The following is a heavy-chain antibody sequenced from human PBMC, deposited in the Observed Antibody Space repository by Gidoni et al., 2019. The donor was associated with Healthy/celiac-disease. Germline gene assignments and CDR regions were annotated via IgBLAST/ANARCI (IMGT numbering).Heavy chain of an antibody. J-gene: IGHJ3*02. CDR1: GFTFSSYA. Sequence: EVQLLESGGGLVQPGGSLRLPCAASGFTFSSYAMRWVRQAPGKGLGWVSAISGSGGSTYYADSVKGRFTISRDNSKNTLYLQMNSLRAEDTAVYYCAKPEGYCSSTSCYGDAFDIWGQGTMVTVSS. V-gene: IGHV3-23*01. CDR3: AKPEGYCSSTSCYGDAFDI. D-gene: IGHD2-2*01. CDR2: ISGSGGST.